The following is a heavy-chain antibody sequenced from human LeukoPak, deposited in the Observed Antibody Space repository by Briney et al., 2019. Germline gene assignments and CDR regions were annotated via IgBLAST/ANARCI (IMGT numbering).Heavy chain of an antibody. CDR3: ARMDYVSSGYFDY. V-gene: IGHV3-21*01. CDR2: ISSSSSYI. J-gene: IGHJ4*02. CDR1: GFTLSSYS. D-gene: IGHD3-22*01. Sequence: GRSLRLSCAASGFTLSSYSMNWVRQAPGKGREWVSSISSSSSYIYYADSVKDRFIISIDNAKNSLYLQMNSLRAEDTAVYYFARMDYVSSGYFDYWGQGTLVTVSS.